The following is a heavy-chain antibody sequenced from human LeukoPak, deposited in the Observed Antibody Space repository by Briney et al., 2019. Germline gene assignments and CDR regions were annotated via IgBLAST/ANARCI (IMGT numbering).Heavy chain of an antibody. J-gene: IGHJ5*02. CDR1: GGSIRSGGYS. Sequence: SQTLSLTCTVSGGSIRSGGYSWSWIRQPPGTGLEWIGYIYHSGRTYYNPSLTSRPTISVDRSKNQFSLKLSSVTAPDTAVYYCARDRGWSDPWGQGTLVTVSS. CDR3: ARDRGWSDP. CDR2: IYHSGRT. V-gene: IGHV4-30-2*01. D-gene: IGHD3-10*01.